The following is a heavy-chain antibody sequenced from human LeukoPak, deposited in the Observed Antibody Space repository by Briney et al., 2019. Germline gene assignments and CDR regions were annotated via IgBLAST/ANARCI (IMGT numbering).Heavy chain of an antibody. CDR3: ARVEGSGSGIPWFDP. CDR2: INTNTGNP. V-gene: IGHV7-4-1*02. D-gene: IGHD6-19*01. J-gene: IGHJ5*02. CDR1: GYTFTSYG. Sequence: GASVKVSCKASGYTFTSYGISWVRQAPGQGLEWMGWINTNTGNPTYAQGFTGRFVFSLDTSVSTAYLQISSLKAEDTAVYYCARVEGSGSGIPWFDPWGQGTLVTVSS.